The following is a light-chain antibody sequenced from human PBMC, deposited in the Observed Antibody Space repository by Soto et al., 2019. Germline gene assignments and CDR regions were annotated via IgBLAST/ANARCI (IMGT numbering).Light chain of an antibody. CDR3: QQYGSSLIT. CDR1: QSVSSRY. CDR2: GAS. V-gene: IGKV3-20*01. Sequence: EIVLTQSPGTLSLSPGERATLSCRASQSVSSRYLGWYQQKPGQAPRLLIYGASSRATGIPDRFSGSGSVTDFTLTISRLEPEAFAVYYCQQYGSSLITFGQGTRLEIK. J-gene: IGKJ5*01.